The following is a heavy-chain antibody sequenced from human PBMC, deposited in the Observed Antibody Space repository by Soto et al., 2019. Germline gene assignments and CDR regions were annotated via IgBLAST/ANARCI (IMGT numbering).Heavy chain of an antibody. Sequence: YSFTSYWIGWVRQMPGKGLEWMGIIYPGDSDTRYSPSFQGQVTISADKSISTAYLQWSSLKASDTAMYYCARQGITGTTFYYYGMDVWGQGTTVTVSS. D-gene: IGHD1-7*01. CDR3: ARQGITGTTFYYYGMDV. CDR2: IYPGDSDT. CDR1: YSFTSYW. J-gene: IGHJ6*02. V-gene: IGHV5-51*01.